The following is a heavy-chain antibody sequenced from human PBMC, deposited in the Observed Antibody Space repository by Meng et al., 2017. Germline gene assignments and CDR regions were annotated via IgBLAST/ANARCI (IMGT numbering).Heavy chain of an antibody. CDR2: INTDASST. CDR3: ARDADWVIFDH. J-gene: IGHJ4*02. Sequence: EVQLVESGVGLLQPGGPLRLSVAASGFTFSSYNMHWVRQTPGEGLVWVSRINTDASSTTYADSVKGRFTISRDDAKNTVYLQMNSLRAEDTAVYYCARDADWVIFDHWGQGALVTVSS. CDR1: GFTFSSYN. V-gene: IGHV3-74*03. D-gene: IGHD3-9*01.